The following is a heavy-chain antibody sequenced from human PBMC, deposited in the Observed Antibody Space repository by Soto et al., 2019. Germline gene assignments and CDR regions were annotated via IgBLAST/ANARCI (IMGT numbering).Heavy chain of an antibody. Sequence: EVHLVESGGVVVQPGGSLRLSCAASGFTFDDHNMHWVRKASGKGREWVSLISWDGVTTYYADCVKGRFTISRDNSQNSLYLQMNALTTEDTALYYCASSQGDYWGQGTLVTVAS. CDR2: ISWDGVTT. J-gene: IGHJ4*02. CDR3: ASSQGDY. V-gene: IGHV3-43*01. CDR1: GFTFDDHN.